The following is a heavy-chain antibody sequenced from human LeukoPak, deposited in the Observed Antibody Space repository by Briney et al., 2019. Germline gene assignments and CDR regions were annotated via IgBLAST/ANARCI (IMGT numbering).Heavy chain of an antibody. V-gene: IGHV1-69-2*01. CDR1: GYTFTDYY. CDR3: ATVRKYSSSWYKSYYYYIDV. Sequence: ASVKISCKVSGYTFTDYYMHWVQQAPGKGLERMGLVDPEDGETIYAEKFQGRVTITADTSTDTAYMELSSLRSEDTAVYYCATVRKYSSSWYKSYYYYIDVWGKGTTVTVSS. J-gene: IGHJ6*03. D-gene: IGHD6-13*01. CDR2: VDPEDGET.